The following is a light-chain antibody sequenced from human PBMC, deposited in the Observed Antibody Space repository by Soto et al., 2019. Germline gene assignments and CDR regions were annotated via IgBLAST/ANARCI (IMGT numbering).Light chain of an antibody. CDR2: GAS. CDR3: QQYGTSPLT. CDR1: QSVNNDY. J-gene: IGKJ3*01. Sequence: ETVLTQSPGTLSLSPGERATLSCRATQSVNNDYLAWYQQRPGLAPRLLIFGASGRATGIPDRFSGSGSGTDFTLTISRLEPEDFAIYYCQQYGTSPLTFGPGTKVDIK. V-gene: IGKV3-20*01.